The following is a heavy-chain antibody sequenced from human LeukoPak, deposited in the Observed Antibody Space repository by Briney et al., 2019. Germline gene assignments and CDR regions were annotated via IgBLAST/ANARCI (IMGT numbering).Heavy chain of an antibody. CDR1: GFTFSYYW. CDR2: IKQDGTEK. Sequence: GGSLRLSCAASGFTFSYYWMSWVRQAPGKGPEWVANIKQDGTEKYYVDSVKGRFTISRDNAKNSLYLQMNSLRAEDTAVYYCARHYYDTSGYYGRDYFDYWGQGTLVTVSS. J-gene: IGHJ4*02. V-gene: IGHV3-7*01. CDR3: ARHYYDTSGYYGRDYFDY. D-gene: IGHD3-22*01.